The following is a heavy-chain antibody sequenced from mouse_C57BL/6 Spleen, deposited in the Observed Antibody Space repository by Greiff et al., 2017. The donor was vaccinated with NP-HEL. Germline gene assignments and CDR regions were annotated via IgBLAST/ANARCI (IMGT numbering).Heavy chain of an antibody. Sequence: QVQLQQPGAELVMPGASVKLSCKASGYTFTSYWMHWVKQRPGQGLEWIGEIDPSDSYTNYNQKFKGKSTLTVDKSSSTAYMQLSSLTSEDSAVYYCARRTGSSLYFDVWGTGTTVTVSS. CDR2: IDPSDSYT. D-gene: IGHD1-1*01. J-gene: IGHJ1*03. CDR3: ARRTGSSLYFDV. V-gene: IGHV1-69*01. CDR1: GYTFTSYW.